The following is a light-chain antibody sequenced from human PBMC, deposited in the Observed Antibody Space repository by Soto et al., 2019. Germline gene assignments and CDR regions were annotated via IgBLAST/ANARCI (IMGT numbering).Light chain of an antibody. CDR3: QQYNNWPS. Sequence: EIVLTQSPATLSLSPVERATLSCRASQSVSTYLAWYQQRPGQAPRLLIYDISNRATGVPARFSGSGSETEFTLTIRSLQSEDFAVYFCQQYNNWPSFGQGTRLEIK. CDR2: DIS. V-gene: IGKV3-15*01. CDR1: QSVSTY. J-gene: IGKJ5*01.